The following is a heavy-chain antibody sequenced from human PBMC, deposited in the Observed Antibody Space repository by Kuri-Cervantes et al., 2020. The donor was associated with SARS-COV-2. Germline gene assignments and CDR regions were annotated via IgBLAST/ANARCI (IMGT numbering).Heavy chain of an antibody. V-gene: IGHV3-30*04. CDR2: ISYDGSNK. CDR3: ARVGMYSSSWRDRYYYYMDV. J-gene: IGHJ6*03. D-gene: IGHD6-13*01. Sequence: GGSLRLSCAASGFTFSSYAMHWVRQAPGKGLEWVAVISYDGSNKYYADSVKGRFTISRDNSKNTVYLQMNSLRAEDTAVYYCARVGMYSSSWRDRYYYYMDVWGKGTTVTVSS. CDR1: GFTFSSYA.